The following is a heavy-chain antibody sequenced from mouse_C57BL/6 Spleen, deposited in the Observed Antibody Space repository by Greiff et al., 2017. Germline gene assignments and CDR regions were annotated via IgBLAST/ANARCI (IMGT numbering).Heavy chain of an antibody. CDR2: ISYDGSN. D-gene: IGHD2-4*01. J-gene: IGHJ3*01. CDR3: ARDGGYYDEGAWFAY. CDR1: GYSITSGYY. V-gene: IGHV3-6*01. Sequence: VQLKESGPGLVKPSQSLSLTCSVTGYSITSGYYWNWIRQFPGNKLEWMGYISYDGSNNYNPSLKNRISITRDTSKNQFFLKLNSVTTEDTATYYCARDGGYYDEGAWFAYWGQGTLVTVSA.